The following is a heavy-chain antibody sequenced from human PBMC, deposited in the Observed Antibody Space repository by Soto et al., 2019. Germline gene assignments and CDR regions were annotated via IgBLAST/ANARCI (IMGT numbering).Heavy chain of an antibody. CDR3: ARSGYSYGTRVDAFDI. CDR2: IIPILGIA. V-gene: IGHV1-69*02. Sequence: ASVKVSCKASGGTLSSYTISWVRQAPGQGLEWMGRIIPILGIANYAQKFQGRVTITADKSTSTAYMELSSLRSEDTAVYYCARSGYSYGTRVDAFDIWGQGTMVTVSS. CDR1: GGTLSSYT. D-gene: IGHD5-18*01. J-gene: IGHJ3*02.